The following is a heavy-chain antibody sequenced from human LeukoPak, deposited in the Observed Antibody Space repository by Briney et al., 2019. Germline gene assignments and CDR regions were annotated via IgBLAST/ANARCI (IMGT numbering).Heavy chain of an antibody. Sequence: ASVKVSCKASGYTFTSYDINWVRQATGQGLEWMGWMNPNSGNTGYAQKFQGRVTMTRNTSISTAYMELSSLRSEDTAVYYCARYIAYDSSGYDLPPYFDLWGRGTLVTVSS. J-gene: IGHJ2*01. D-gene: IGHD3-22*01. CDR2: MNPNSGNT. CDR3: ARYIAYDSSGYDLPPYFDL. V-gene: IGHV1-8*01. CDR1: GYTFTSYD.